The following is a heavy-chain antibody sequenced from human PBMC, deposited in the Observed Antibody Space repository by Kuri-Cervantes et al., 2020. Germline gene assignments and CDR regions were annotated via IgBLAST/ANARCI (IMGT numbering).Heavy chain of an antibody. V-gene: IGHV1-2*02. CDR1: GYTFTAYY. CDR3: ASGPDTEYFHH. Sequence: ASVKVSCKASGYTFTAYYMHWVRQAPGQGPEWMGWINPNTGGTNYTQKFLGRVTMTRDTTFSTAYMQLTRLKFDDTAVYYCASGPDTEYFHHWGLGTLVTVSS. CDR2: INPNTGGT. J-gene: IGHJ1*01.